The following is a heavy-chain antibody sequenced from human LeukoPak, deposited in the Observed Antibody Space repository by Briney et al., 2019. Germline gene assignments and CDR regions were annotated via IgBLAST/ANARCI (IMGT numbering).Heavy chain of an antibody. CDR2: IKQDGSEK. J-gene: IGHJ3*02. D-gene: IGHD3-22*01. Sequence: GGSLRLSCAVSGFTFSSYWMSWVRQAPGKGLEWVANIKQDGSEKYYVDSVKGRFTISRDNAKNSLYLQMNSLRAEDTAVYYCARFPTYYYDSSGTGLDAFDIWGQGTMVTVSS. CDR3: ARFPTYYYDSSGTGLDAFDI. V-gene: IGHV3-7*01. CDR1: GFTFSSYW.